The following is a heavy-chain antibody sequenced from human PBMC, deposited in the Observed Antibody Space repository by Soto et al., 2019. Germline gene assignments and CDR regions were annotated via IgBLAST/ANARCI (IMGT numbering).Heavy chain of an antibody. J-gene: IGHJ4*02. CDR2: IYWDDDK. Sequence: SGPTLVNPTQTLTLTCTFSGFSLSTYGVGVAWVRRPPGKALEWLALIYWDDDKRYSPSLETRLTITKDTSKNHVVLTMTNMDPVDTGTYYCAHRPGFSMSFDYWGQGALVTVSS. CDR3: AHRPGFSMSFDY. V-gene: IGHV2-5*02. D-gene: IGHD3-22*01. CDR1: GFSLSTYGVG.